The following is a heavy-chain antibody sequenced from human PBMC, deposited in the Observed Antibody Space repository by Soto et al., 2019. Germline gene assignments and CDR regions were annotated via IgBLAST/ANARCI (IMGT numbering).Heavy chain of an antibody. Sequence: QLQLQESGPGLVKPSETLSLTCTVSGGSISSSSYYWGWIRQPPGKGLEWIGTIYYSGTTYYNPSLKSRVTMSVDRSKNQFSLKLSSVTAADTAVYYSARRGAVTVSPFDYWGQGTLVTVSS. CDR2: IYYSGTT. D-gene: IGHD6-19*01. V-gene: IGHV4-39*01. J-gene: IGHJ4*02. CDR1: GGSISSSSYY. CDR3: ARRGAVTVSPFDY.